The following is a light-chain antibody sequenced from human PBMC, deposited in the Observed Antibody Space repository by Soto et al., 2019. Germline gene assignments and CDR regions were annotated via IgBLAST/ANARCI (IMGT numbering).Light chain of an antibody. Sequence: QSVLTQPPSASGTPGQRITISCSGSSSNIGDNPVNWYQQLPGAAPKLLIYINDQRPSGVPDRFSGSKSGTSASLAISGLQPEDEADYYCSSYTSSRAYVFGIGTKVTVL. J-gene: IGLJ1*01. CDR1: SSNIGDNP. CDR2: IND. CDR3: SSYTSSRAYV. V-gene: IGLV1-44*01.